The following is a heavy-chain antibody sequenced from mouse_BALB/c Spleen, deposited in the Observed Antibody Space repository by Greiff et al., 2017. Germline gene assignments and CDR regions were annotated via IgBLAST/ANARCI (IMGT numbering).Heavy chain of an antibody. CDR2: IWSGGST. CDR1: GFSLTSYG. J-gene: IGHJ1*01. V-gene: IGHV2-4-1*01. Sequence: VQLQESGPGLVQPSQSLSITCTVSGFSLTSYGVHWVRQSPGKGLEWLGVIWSGGSTDYNAAFISRLSISKDNSKSQVFFKMNSLQADDTAIYYCTRNPHYYGSSYRYFDVWGAGTTVTVSS. CDR3: TRNPHYYGSSYRYFDV. D-gene: IGHD1-1*01.